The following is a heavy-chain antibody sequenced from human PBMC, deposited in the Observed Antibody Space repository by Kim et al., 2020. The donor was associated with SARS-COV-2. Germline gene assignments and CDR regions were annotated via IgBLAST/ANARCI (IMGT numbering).Heavy chain of an antibody. V-gene: IGHV4-59*02. CDR2: ISYSGGT. D-gene: IGHD3-10*01. J-gene: IGHJ4*02. Sequence: SETLSLTCTVSGDSVSNYYWSWIRQTPEKGLEWIGYISYSGGTNYNPSLKSRVIMSLDTSKNQFSLRLNSLTAADTAVYYCARGPLGGPGTYGYWGQGTLVTVSP. CDR3: ARGPLGGPGTYGY. CDR1: GDSVSNYY.